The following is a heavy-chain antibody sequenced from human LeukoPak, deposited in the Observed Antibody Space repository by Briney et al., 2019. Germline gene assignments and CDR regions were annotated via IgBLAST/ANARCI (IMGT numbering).Heavy chain of an antibody. D-gene: IGHD5-18*01. V-gene: IGHV3-72*01. Sequence: PGGSLRLSCAASGSTFSDHYMDWVRQAPGKGLEWVGRTRNKPNSYTTEYAASVKGRFTISRDDSKNSLYLQMNSLKTEDTAVYYCARTVAYSYGASYYFDYWGQGTLVTVSS. CDR2: TRNKPNSYTT. J-gene: IGHJ4*02. CDR1: GSTFSDHY. CDR3: ARTVAYSYGASYYFDY.